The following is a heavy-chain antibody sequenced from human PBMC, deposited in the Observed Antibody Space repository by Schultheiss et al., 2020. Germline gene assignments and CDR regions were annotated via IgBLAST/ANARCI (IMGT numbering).Heavy chain of an antibody. CDR3: AMGDDYGDYVGGRGYYYGMDV. V-gene: IGHV3-30*03. J-gene: IGHJ6*02. Sequence: GGSLRLSCTASGFIFSSYGMHWVRQAPGKGLEWVAVISYDGSNKYYADSVKGRFTISRDNSKNTLYLQMNSLRAEDTAVYYCAMGDDYGDYVGGRGYYYGMDVWGQGTTVTVSS. D-gene: IGHD4-17*01. CDR2: ISYDGSNK. CDR1: GFIFSSYG.